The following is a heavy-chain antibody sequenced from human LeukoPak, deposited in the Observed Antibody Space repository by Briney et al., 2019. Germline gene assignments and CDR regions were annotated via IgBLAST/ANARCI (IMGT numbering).Heavy chain of an antibody. Sequence: ASVKVSCKASGGTFSSYAISWVRQAPGQGLEWMGGIIPIFGTANYAQKFQGRVTITADESTSTAYMELSSLRSEDTAVYYCARDSGGREGPALVYWGQGTLVTVSS. CDR1: GGTFSSYA. V-gene: IGHV1-69*13. CDR3: ARDSGGREGPALVY. J-gene: IGHJ4*02. CDR2: IIPIFGTA. D-gene: IGHD2-8*02.